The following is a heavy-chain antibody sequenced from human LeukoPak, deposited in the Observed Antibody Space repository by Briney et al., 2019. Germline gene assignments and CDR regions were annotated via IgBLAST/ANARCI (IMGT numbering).Heavy chain of an antibody. CDR1: GGSISSSDYY. Sequence: PSETLSLTCTVSGGSISSSDYYWGWIRQSPGKGLEWIGSIYHSGSTYYNPSLKSRVTISVDTSKNQFSLKLSSVTAADTAVYYCARSGSYDFWSGYRYYYYYMDVWGKGTTVTVSS. D-gene: IGHD3-3*01. CDR2: IYHSGST. V-gene: IGHV4-39*07. J-gene: IGHJ6*03. CDR3: ARSGSYDFWSGYRYYYYYMDV.